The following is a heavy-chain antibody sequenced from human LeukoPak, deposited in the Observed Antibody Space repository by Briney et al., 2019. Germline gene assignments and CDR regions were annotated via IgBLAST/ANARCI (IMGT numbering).Heavy chain of an antibody. CDR1: GFSFSIYE. V-gene: IGHV3-48*03. D-gene: IGHD3-10*02. J-gene: IGHJ6*04. CDR2: ISSSGSTI. Sequence: AGTLRLSCAASGFSFSIYEMNWVRQPPGKGLEGVSYISSSGSTIYYADSVKGRFTISRDNAKNSLYLQMNSLRAEDTAVYYCAELGITMIGGVWGKGTTVTISS. CDR3: AELGITMIGGV.